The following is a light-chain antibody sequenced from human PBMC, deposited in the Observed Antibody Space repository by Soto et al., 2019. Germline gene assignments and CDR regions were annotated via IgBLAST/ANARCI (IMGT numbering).Light chain of an antibody. V-gene: IGLV2-14*01. Sequence: QSALAQPASVSDSPGQSITISCTGTSSDVGGYNYVSWYQHHSGKAPKLLIYEVTNRPSGISDRFSGSKSVNTASLTISGLQAEDESDYYCGSYSSTDTPFVFGTGTKVTVL. CDR2: EVT. CDR1: SSDVGGYNY. J-gene: IGLJ1*01. CDR3: GSYSSTDTPFV.